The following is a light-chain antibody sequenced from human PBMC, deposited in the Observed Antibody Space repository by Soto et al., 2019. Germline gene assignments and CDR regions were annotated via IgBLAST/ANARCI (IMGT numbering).Light chain of an antibody. CDR2: AAS. J-gene: IGKJ4*01. V-gene: IGKV1-39*01. Sequence: IQMTQSPSSLSASVGDRVTITCRASQSITTYLNWYRQKPGKAPKLLIYAASSLQSGVPSRFSGSGSETEFTLSISSLQPEDFATYFCQQIYSAPLTFGGGTKMDI. CDR3: QQIYSAPLT. CDR1: QSITTY.